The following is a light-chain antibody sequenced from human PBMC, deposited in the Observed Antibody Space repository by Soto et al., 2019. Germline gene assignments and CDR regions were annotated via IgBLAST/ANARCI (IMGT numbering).Light chain of an antibody. CDR3: QQYNSYPWT. CDR1: QSISSW. Sequence: DIQMTQSPSTLSASVGDRVTITCRASQSISSWLAWYQQKPGKAPKLLIYKASSLESGVPSRFSGRGSGTEFTLTISSLQPDDFAKYYCQQYNSYPWTFGQGTKVEIK. J-gene: IGKJ1*01. CDR2: KAS. V-gene: IGKV1-5*03.